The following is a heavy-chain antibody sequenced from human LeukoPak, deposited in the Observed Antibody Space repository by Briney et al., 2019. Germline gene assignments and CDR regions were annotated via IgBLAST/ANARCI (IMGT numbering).Heavy chain of an antibody. CDR1: GGSISSGSYY. Sequence: SETLSLTCTVSGGSISSGSYYWRCIRQPAGKGLEFIVRIYTSGSNNHSPSLKRRVTIPGDTSKNQFSLKLSSVTAEDTAVYYCARGSRGFDYWGQGTLIPVSS. V-gene: IGHV4-61*02. J-gene: IGHJ4*02. CDR2: IYTSGSN. CDR3: ARGSRGFDY.